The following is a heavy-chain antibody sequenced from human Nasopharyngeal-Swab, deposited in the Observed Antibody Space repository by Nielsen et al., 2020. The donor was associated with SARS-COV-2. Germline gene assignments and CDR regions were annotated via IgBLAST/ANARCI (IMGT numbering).Heavy chain of an antibody. V-gene: IGHV1-46*01. J-gene: IGHJ6*02. D-gene: IGHD3-3*01. CDR2: INPSGGST. CDR1: GYTFTSFY. Sequence: ASVKVSCKASGYTFTSFYMHWVRQAPGQGLEWMGIINPSGGSTSYAQMFQGRVTMTTDTSTSTVYMELSSLRSEDTAVYYCARAITRVRLEWLLYSAYYYGMDVWGQGTTVTVSS. CDR3: ARAITRVRLEWLLYSAYYYGMDV.